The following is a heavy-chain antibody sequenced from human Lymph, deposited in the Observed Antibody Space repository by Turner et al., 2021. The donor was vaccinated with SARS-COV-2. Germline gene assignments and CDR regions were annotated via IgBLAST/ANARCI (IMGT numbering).Heavy chain of an antibody. CDR3: ARSRDLQSMVRGVDPFDY. CDR1: GYTFTGYY. Sequence: QVQLVQSGAEVKKPGASVKVSCKASGYTFTGYYMHWVRQAPGQGLECMGWIKPNSGGTNYAQKLQGRVTMTRDTSISTAYMELSRLRSDDTAVYYCARSRDLQSMVRGVDPFDYWGQGTLVTVSS. J-gene: IGHJ4*02. CDR2: IKPNSGGT. V-gene: IGHV1-2*02. D-gene: IGHD3-10*01.